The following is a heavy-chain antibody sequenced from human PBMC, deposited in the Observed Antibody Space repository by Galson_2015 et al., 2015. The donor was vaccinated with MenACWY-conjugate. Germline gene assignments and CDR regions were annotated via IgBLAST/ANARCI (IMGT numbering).Heavy chain of an antibody. V-gene: IGHV3-11*06. CDR2: ISSSSSYT. J-gene: IGHJ6*02. D-gene: IGHD1/OR15-1a*01. CDR3: ARDKQPYYHGMDV. CDR1: GFTFSDYY. Sequence: SLRLSCAASGFTFSDYYMSWIRQAPGKGLEWVSYISSSSSYTNYADSVKGRFTISRDNAKNSLYLQMNSLRAEDTAVYYCARDKQPYYHGMDVWGQGTTVTVSS.